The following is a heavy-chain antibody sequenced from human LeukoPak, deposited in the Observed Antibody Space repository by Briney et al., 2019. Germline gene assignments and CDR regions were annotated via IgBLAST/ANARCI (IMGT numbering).Heavy chain of an antibody. CDR3: ARTWTESSGWYWELDY. Sequence: GASVKVSCKASGYTFTSYDINWVRQATGQGLEWMGWMNPNSGNTGYAQKFQGRVTMTRNTSISTAYMELSSLRSEDTAVYYCARTWTESSGWYWELDYWGQGTLVTVSS. D-gene: IGHD6-19*01. CDR2: MNPNSGNT. J-gene: IGHJ4*02. CDR1: GYTFTSYD. V-gene: IGHV1-8*01.